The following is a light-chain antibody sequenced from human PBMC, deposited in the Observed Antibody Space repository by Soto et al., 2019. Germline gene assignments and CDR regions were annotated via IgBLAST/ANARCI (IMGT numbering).Light chain of an antibody. V-gene: IGKV1-33*01. CDR1: QDISNY. J-gene: IGKJ1*01. CDR2: DAS. Sequence: DIQMTQSPSSLSAPVGDRVTITCQTSQDISNYLNWYQQKPGKAPTLLIYDASILETGVPSRFSGSGSGTDFTFTISSLQPEDIATYYCQQYDNLPWTFGQGTKVEIK. CDR3: QQYDNLPWT.